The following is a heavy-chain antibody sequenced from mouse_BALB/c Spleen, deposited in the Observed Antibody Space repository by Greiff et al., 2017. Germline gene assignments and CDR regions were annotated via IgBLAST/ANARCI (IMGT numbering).Heavy chain of an antibody. V-gene: IGHV1-9*01. J-gene: IGHJ3*01. D-gene: IGHD3-2*01. CDR2: ILPGSGST. Sequence: QVQLQQSGAELMKPGASVKISCKATGYTFSSYWIEWVKQRPGHGLEWIGEILPGSGSTNYNEKFKGKATFTADTSSNTAYMQLSSLTSEDSAVYYCARSDTSFAYWGQGTLVTVSA. CDR1: GYTFSSYW. CDR3: ARSDTSFAY.